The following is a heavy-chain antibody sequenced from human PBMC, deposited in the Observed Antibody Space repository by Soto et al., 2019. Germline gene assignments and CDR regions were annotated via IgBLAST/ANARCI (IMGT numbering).Heavy chain of an antibody. J-gene: IGHJ4*02. D-gene: IGHD4-17*01. Sequence: SVKVSCKASGGTFSSYAISWVRQAPGQGLEWMGGIIPIFGTANYAQKFQGRVTITADESTSTAYMELSSLRSEDTAVYYCARDPDYGDYKMDYWGQGTLVTVSS. CDR3: ARDPDYGDYKMDY. CDR2: IIPIFGTA. CDR1: GGTFSSYA. V-gene: IGHV1-69*13.